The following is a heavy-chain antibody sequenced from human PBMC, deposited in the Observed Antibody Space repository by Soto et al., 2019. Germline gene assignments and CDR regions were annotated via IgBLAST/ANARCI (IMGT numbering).Heavy chain of an antibody. Sequence: QVQLVESGGGLVKPGGSLRLSCAASGFTFSDHYMTWIRQAPGKGPEWLSYISGGGDIISYADSAKGRFIISRDNAKRSLYLQMNSLTVEDTAVYYCSRDPRLADYWGQGTLVTVSS. J-gene: IGHJ4*02. CDR2: ISGGGDII. CDR3: SRDPRLADY. V-gene: IGHV3-11*01. D-gene: IGHD6-25*01. CDR1: GFTFSDHY.